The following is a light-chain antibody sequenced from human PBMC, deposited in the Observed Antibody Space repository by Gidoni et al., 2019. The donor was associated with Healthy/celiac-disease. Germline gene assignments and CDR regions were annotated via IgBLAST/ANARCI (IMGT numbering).Light chain of an antibody. CDR1: QSVSSN. CDR2: GAS. J-gene: IGKJ1*01. Sequence: EIVMTQSPATLSVSPGERATLSCRASQSVSSNLAWYQQKPGQAPRLLIYGASTRATGIPARFRGSGSGTEFTLTISSLQSEDFAVYYCQQYNTWPETFGQGTKVEIK. CDR3: QQYNTWPET. V-gene: IGKV3-15*01.